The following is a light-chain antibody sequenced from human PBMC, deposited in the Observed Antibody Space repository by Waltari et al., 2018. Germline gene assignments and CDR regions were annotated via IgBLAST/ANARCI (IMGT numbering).Light chain of an antibody. J-gene: IGKJ4*01. Sequence: DIQMTQSPSTLSASVGDRVTITCRASQSISTWLAWYQQKPGKAPNLLIYKASSLESGVPSRVSGSGSGTEFTLTISSLQPDDFATYYCQQYKSFPLTFGGGTKVEVK. CDR3: QQYKSFPLT. CDR2: KAS. CDR1: QSISTW. V-gene: IGKV1-5*03.